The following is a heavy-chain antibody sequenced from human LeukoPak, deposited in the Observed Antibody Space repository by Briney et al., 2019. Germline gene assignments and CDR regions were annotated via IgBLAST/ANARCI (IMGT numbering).Heavy chain of an antibody. D-gene: IGHD1-7*01. V-gene: IGHV4-59*01. CDR3: AGGITGTTMAY. Sequence: PSETLSLTCTVSGGSISSYYWSWIRQPPGKGLEWIGYIYYSGSTNYNPSLESRVTISVDTSKNQFSLKLSSVTAADTAVYYCAGGITGTTMAYWGQGTLVTVSS. CDR2: IYYSGST. CDR1: GGSISSYY. J-gene: IGHJ4*02.